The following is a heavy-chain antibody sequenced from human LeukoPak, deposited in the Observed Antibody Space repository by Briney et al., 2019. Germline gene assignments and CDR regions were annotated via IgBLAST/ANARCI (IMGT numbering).Heavy chain of an antibody. CDR3: ARDFLWFGELLVYYMDF. V-gene: IGHV4-4*07. CDR1: GSSISSYY. Sequence: SETLSLTRTVSGSSISSYYWRWIRQPAGKGLEWIGRIYTSGSNKYNPSLKSRVTMSVDTSKNQFSLKLSSVTAADTAVYYCARDFLWFGELLVYYMDFWGKGTTVTVSS. CDR2: IYTSGSN. D-gene: IGHD3-10*01. J-gene: IGHJ6*03.